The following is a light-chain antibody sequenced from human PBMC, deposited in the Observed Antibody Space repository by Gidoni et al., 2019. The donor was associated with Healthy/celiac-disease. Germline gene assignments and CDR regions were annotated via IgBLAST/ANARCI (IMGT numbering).Light chain of an antibody. CDR3: QQYNSYTYT. J-gene: IGKJ2*01. V-gene: IGKV1-5*03. CDR2: KAS. Sequence: DIQMTQSPSTLSASVGDRVTITCRASQSISSWLAWYQQKPGKAPKLLISKASSLESGVPSRFSGSGSGTEFTLTSSSLQPDDFATYYCQQYNSYTYTFGQGTKLEIK. CDR1: QSISSW.